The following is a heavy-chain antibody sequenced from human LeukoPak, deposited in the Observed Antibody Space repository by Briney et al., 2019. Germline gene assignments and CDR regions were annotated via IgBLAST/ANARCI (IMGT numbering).Heavy chain of an antibody. CDR1: GGTFSSYA. Sequence: GASVKVSCKASGGTFSSYAISWVRQAPGQGLEWMGGIIPIFGTANYAQKFQGRVTITADKSTSTAYMELSSLRSEDTAVYYCARATEGIAAAPIVYYYYMDVWGKGTTVTVSS. J-gene: IGHJ6*03. V-gene: IGHV1-69*06. CDR3: ARATEGIAAAPIVYYYYMDV. CDR2: IIPIFGTA. D-gene: IGHD6-13*01.